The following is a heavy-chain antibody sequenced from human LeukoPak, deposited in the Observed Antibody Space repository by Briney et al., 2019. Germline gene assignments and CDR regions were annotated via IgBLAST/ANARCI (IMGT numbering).Heavy chain of an antibody. J-gene: IGHJ6*03. CDR2: ISGSGGST. Sequence: GGSLRLSCAASGFTFSSYVMSWVRQAPGKRLEWGSGISGSGGSTYYADSVKGRFPISRDNSKNTLYLQMNSLRAEDTAVYYCAKVSSGYDSFFYYYYYMDVWGKGTTVTVSS. CDR1: GFTFSSYV. V-gene: IGHV3-23*01. CDR3: AKVSSGYDSFFYYYYYMDV. D-gene: IGHD5-12*01.